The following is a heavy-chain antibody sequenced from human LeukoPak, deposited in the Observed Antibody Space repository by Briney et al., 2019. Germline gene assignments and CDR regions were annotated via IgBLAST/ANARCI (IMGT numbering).Heavy chain of an antibody. V-gene: IGHV1-46*01. D-gene: IGHD1-26*01. Sequence: ASVKVSCKASGYAFTSYYMHWVRLAPGQGLEWMGIINPSGGSTGYAEKFQGRVTMTRDTSTSTVYMELSSLTSEDTAVYYCARDGGGSYSFVDYWGQGTLVTVSS. J-gene: IGHJ4*02. CDR2: INPSGGST. CDR1: GYAFTSYY. CDR3: ARDGGGSYSFVDY.